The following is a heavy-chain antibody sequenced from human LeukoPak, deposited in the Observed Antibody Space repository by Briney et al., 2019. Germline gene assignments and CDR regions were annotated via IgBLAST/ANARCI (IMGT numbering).Heavy chain of an antibody. V-gene: IGHV3-21*01. CDR3: ARGCSSTRCLPGY. CDR1: GFTFSNYS. J-gene: IGHJ4*02. Sequence: GGSLRLSCAASGFTFSNYSMNWVRQAPGKGLEWVSSISSSSSYIYYADSVKGRFTISRDNAKNSLYLQMNSLRAEDTAVYYCARGCSSTRCLPGYWGQGTLVTVSS. D-gene: IGHD2-2*01. CDR2: ISSSSSYI.